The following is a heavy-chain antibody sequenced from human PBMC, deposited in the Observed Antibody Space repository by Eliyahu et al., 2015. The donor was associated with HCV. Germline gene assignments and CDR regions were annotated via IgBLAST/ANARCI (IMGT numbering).Heavy chain of an antibody. V-gene: IGHV1-24*01. J-gene: IGHJ5*02. Sequence: QVQLVQSGAEVKKPWASVKVSCKVSGYTXXELXXHWVRQAPGKGLEWMGGFXPEDGETIYAQKFQGRVTMTEDTSTDTAYMELSSLRSEDTAVYYCATPQTGDPWDWFDPWGQGTLVTVSS. CDR2: FXPEDGET. CDR3: ATPQTGDPWDWFDP. CDR1: GYTXXELX. D-gene: IGHD7-27*01.